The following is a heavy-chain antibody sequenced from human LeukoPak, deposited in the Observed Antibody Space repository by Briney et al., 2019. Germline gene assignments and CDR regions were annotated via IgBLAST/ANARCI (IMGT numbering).Heavy chain of an antibody. CDR2: ISYDGTNK. V-gene: IGHV3-30*18. CDR1: GFTFSSYG. D-gene: IGHD3-22*01. CDR3: AKSLFQDNSGYFDY. Sequence: GGSLRLSCAASGFTFSSYGMHWVRQAPGKGLEWVAVISYDGTNKYYADSVKGRFTISRDSSKNTLYLQMNSLRAEDTAVYYCAKSLFQDNSGYFDYWGQGTLVTFSS. J-gene: IGHJ4*02.